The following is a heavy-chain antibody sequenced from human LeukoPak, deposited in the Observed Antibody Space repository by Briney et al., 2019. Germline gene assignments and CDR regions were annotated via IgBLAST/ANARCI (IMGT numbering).Heavy chain of an antibody. Sequence: HPGGSLRLSCAASGFTFSSYAMHWVRQAPGKGLEWVAVISYDGSNKYYADSVKGRFTISRDNSKNTLYLQMNSLRAEDTAVYYCARSRYGGNWFDPWGQGTLVTVSS. J-gene: IGHJ5*02. CDR3: ARSRYGGNWFDP. D-gene: IGHD4-23*01. V-gene: IGHV3-30*04. CDR1: GFTFSSYA. CDR2: ISYDGSNK.